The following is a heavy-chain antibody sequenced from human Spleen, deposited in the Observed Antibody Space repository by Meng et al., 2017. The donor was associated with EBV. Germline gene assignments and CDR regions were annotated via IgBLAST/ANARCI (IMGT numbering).Heavy chain of an antibody. CDR3: VREEMTSEIAFDP. D-gene: IGHD5-24*01. J-gene: IGHJ5*02. CDR1: WIRVSGKSVD. CDR2: TYYRSKWFY. V-gene: IGHV6-1*01. Sequence: GKHAQTLAVTCAISWIRVSGKSVDWSWLRQSPSRGLEWLWRTYYRSKWFYDYSVSVQGRININPDTSKKQFSLQLNAVTHEDTAVYYCVREEMTSEIAFDPWGRGILVTVSS.